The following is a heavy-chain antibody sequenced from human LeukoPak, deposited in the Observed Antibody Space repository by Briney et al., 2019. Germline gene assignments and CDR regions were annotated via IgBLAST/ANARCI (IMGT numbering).Heavy chain of an antibody. Sequence: SETLSLTCAVYGGSFSGYYWSWIRQPPGKGLEWIGEINHSGSTNYNPSLKSRVTISVDTSKNQFSLRLSSVTAADTAVYYCARGQNFRSGSWQVGYFQHWGQGTLVTVSS. D-gene: IGHD6-13*01. V-gene: IGHV4-34*01. CDR3: ARGQNFRSGSWQVGYFQH. CDR1: GGSFSGYY. J-gene: IGHJ1*01. CDR2: INHSGST.